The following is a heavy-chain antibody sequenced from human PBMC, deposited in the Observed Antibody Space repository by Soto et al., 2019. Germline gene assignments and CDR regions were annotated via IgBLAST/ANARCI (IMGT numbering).Heavy chain of an antibody. CDR1: GGSFSGYY. CDR2: INHSGST. V-gene: IGHV4-34*01. D-gene: IGHD2-15*01. CDR3: ARDLQRPLLHRVRSGGRWGYYYGMDV. J-gene: IGHJ6*02. Sequence: QVQLQQWGAGLLKPSETLSLTCAVYGGSFSGYYWSWIRQPPGKGLEWIGEINHSGSTNYNPSLKSRVTISVDTSKNQFSLKLSSVTAADTAVYYCARDLQRPLLHRVRSGGRWGYYYGMDVWGQGTTVTVSS.